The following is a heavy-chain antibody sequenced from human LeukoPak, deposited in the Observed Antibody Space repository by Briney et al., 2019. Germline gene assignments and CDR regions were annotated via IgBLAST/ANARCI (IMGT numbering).Heavy chain of an antibody. V-gene: IGHV4-61*01. CDR1: GYSISSGHY. J-gene: IGHJ3*02. CDR3: ATLTGGDDAFDI. CDR2: IFYTGST. Sequence: SETLSLTCTVSGYSISSGHYWSWIRQPPGKGLEWIGYIFYTGSTNYNPSLKSRVTISVLTSKNRFSLKLSSVTAADTAVYYCATLTGGDDAFDIWGQGTMVTVSS. D-gene: IGHD4-23*01.